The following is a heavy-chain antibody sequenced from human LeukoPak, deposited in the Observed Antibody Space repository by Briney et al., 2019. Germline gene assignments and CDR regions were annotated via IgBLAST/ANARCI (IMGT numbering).Heavy chain of an antibody. CDR1: GFTVSSNY. Sequence: GGSLRLSCAASGFTVSSNYMSWVRQAPGKGLEWVSVIYSGGSTYYADSVKGRFTISRHNSKNTLYLQMNSLRAEDTAVYYCAKWLGSGTYINFDFWGQGTLVTVSS. CDR3: AKWLGSGTYINFDF. D-gene: IGHD3-10*01. CDR2: IYSGGST. J-gene: IGHJ4*02. V-gene: IGHV3-53*04.